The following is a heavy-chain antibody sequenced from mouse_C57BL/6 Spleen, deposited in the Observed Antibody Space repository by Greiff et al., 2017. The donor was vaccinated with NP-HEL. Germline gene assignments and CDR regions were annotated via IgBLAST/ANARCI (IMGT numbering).Heavy chain of an antibody. V-gene: IGHV1-69*01. J-gene: IGHJ3*01. CDR3: ARNYYGSSYDFAY. D-gene: IGHD1-1*01. CDR1: GYTFTSYW. CDR2: IDPSDSYT. Sequence: VQLQQPGAELVMPGASVKLSCKASGYTFTSYWMHWVKQRPGQGLEWIGEIDPSDSYTNYNQKFKGKSTLTVDKSSSTAYMQLSSLTSEDSAVYYCARNYYGSSYDFAYWGQGTLVTVSA.